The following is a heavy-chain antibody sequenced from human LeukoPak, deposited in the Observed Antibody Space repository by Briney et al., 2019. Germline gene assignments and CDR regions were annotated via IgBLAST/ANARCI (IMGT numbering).Heavy chain of an antibody. CDR1: GFTFSSYT. CDR2: IDSGSGNI. Sequence: GGSLRLSCAASGFTFSSYTMKWVRQAPGKGLEWLSYIDSGSGNIYYRDSVKGRFTISRDNAQDSLYLQMDSLRDEDTAVYYCAREDDDWGPNTLDVWGQGTVVTVSS. V-gene: IGHV3-48*02. CDR3: AREDDDWGPNTLDV. J-gene: IGHJ3*01. D-gene: IGHD7-27*01.